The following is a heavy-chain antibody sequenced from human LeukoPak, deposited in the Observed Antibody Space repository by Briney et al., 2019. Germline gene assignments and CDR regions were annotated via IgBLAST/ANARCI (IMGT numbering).Heavy chain of an antibody. J-gene: IGHJ6*02. CDR2: ISYDGSNK. CDR3: AREGHCSSTSCRTFYYYGMDV. V-gene: IGHV3-30*04. D-gene: IGHD2-2*01. CDR1: GFTFSSYA. Sequence: PGGSLRLSCAASGFTFSSYAMHWARQAPGKGLEWVAVISYDGSNKYYADSVKGRFTISRDNSKNTLYLQMNSLRAEDTAVYYCAREGHCSSTSCRTFYYYGMDVWGQGTTVTVSS.